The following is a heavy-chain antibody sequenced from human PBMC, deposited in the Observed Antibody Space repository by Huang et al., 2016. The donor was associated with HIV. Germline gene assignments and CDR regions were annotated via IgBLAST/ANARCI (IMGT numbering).Heavy chain of an antibody. V-gene: IGHV3-7*01. J-gene: IGHJ4*02. D-gene: IGHD6-19*01. CDR2: IKQDGSEK. Sequence: EVQLVESGGGLVQPGGSLRLSCVASGFTFSSYWMSWVRQAPGKGLEWVANIKQDGSEKYYVDSVKGRFTISRDNAKNSLYLQMNSLRAEDTAEYYCARGGTYSGWWQDYWGQGTLVTVSS. CDR3: ARGGTYSGWWQDY. CDR1: GFTFSSYW.